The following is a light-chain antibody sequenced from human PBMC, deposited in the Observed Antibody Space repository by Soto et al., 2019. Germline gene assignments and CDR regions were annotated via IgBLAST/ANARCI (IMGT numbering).Light chain of an antibody. J-gene: IGLJ3*02. CDR3: SSYTSSSTLV. Sequence: QSALTQPASVSGSPGQSITIACTGTSSDVGGYNYVSWYQQHPGKAPKLMISEVSNRPSGVSNRFSGSKSGNTASLTISVLQAEDEADYYCSSYTSSSTLVFGGGTKLTV. CDR1: SSDVGGYNY. CDR2: EVS. V-gene: IGLV2-14*01.